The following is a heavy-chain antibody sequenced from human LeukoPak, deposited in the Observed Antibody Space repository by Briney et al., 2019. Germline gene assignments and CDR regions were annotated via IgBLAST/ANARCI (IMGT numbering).Heavy chain of an antibody. V-gene: IGHV3-49*03. D-gene: IGHD2-21*02. J-gene: IGHJ4*02. Sequence: PGGSLRLSCTASGFTFGDYAMSWFRQAPGKGLEWVGFIRSKADSGTTEYAASVKGRFTISRDNSKSSAYMQMNSLKTEDTAVYYCTRVPGGDWNEPANWGQGTLVTVSS. CDR1: GFTFGDYA. CDR3: TRVPGGDWNEPAN. CDR2: IRSKADSGTT.